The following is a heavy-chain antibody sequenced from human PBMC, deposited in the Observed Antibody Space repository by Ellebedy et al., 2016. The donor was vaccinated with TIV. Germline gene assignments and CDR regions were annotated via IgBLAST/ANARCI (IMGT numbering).Heavy chain of an antibody. Sequence: SETLSLXXTVAGVSINSGDNFWSWVRQPPGKGLEWIGYIYHSGSSYYNPSLKGRVAISADTSKSQFSLHLNSVTPEDTAVYYCARAVWANGILGPFDTWGQGILVTVSS. J-gene: IGHJ4*02. D-gene: IGHD3-16*01. CDR1: GVSINSGDNF. CDR2: IYHSGSS. CDR3: ARAVWANGILGPFDT. V-gene: IGHV4-30-4*01.